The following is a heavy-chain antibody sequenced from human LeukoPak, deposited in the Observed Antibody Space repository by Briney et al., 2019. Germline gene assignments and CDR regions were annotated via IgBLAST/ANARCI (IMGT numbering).Heavy chain of an antibody. D-gene: IGHD6-13*01. CDR2: ISGLGGNT. J-gene: IGHJ3*02. CDR3: AKCVGIAAAIDTFDI. CDR1: GFTFSDYA. V-gene: IGHV3-23*01. Sequence: PGGSLRLSCVASGFTFSDYAMSWVRQAPGKGLEWVSVISGLGGNTYYADSVRGRFTISRDIFQNTLFLQMDSLRAEDTALYYCAKCVGIAAAIDTFDIWGQGTMVTVSS.